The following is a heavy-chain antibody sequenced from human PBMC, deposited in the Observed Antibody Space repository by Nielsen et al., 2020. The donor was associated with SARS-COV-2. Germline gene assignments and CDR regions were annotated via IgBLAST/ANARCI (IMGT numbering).Heavy chain of an antibody. CDR3: VRSGDSGSSHYRPDY. CDR2: IKAGNGNT. J-gene: IGHJ4*02. V-gene: IGHV1-3*01. Sequence: WVRQAPGQRLEWMGWIKAGNGNTRYSQKFQDRVTITRDTSASTAYMELTSLRSEDTAVYYCVRSGDSGSSHYRPDYWGQGTLVTVSS. D-gene: IGHD6-6*01.